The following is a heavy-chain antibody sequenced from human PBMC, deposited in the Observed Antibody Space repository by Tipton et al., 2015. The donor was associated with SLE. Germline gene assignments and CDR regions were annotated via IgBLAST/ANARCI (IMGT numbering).Heavy chain of an antibody. D-gene: IGHD1-26*01. CDR2: ISYDGSNE. J-gene: IGHJ4*02. CDR1: GFTFNNYG. V-gene: IGHV3-30*03. Sequence: SLRLSCAASGFTFNNYGMHWVRQAPGKGLEWVALISYDGSNEHYADSVKGRFTISRDNSKNTLYLQMNSLRAEDTAVYYCAGWRTYSINDYWGQGTLVTVSS. CDR3: AGWRTYSINDY.